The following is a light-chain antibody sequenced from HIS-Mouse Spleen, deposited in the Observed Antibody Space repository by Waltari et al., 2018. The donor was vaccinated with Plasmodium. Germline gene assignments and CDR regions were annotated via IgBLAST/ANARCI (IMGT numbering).Light chain of an antibody. CDR3: NSGDSGGNHLGVV. CDR1: SLSSYY. Sequence: SSELTQDPAVSVALGQTVRITCQGDSLSSYYASWYQQKPGQAPVLVIYGKNNQPSGIPDRDAGSSSGKAASLTMTVGQAEDEAEYYCNSGDSGGNHLGVVFGGGTKLTVL. J-gene: IGLJ2*01. V-gene: IGLV3-19*01. CDR2: GKN.